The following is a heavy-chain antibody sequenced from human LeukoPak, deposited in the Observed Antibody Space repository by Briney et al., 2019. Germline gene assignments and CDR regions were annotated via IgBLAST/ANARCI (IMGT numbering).Heavy chain of an antibody. J-gene: IGHJ6*02. D-gene: IGHD6-13*01. CDR1: GYTFTSYG. V-gene: IGHV1-18*01. CDR2: ISAYNGNT. CDR3: ARVLPMDSGSWYYYYGMDV. Sequence: ASVKVSCKASGYTFTSYGISWVRQAPGQGLEWMGWISAYNGNTNYVQKLQGRVTMTTDTSTSTAYMELRSLRSDDTAVYYCARVLPMDSGSWYYYYGMDVWGQGTTVTVSS.